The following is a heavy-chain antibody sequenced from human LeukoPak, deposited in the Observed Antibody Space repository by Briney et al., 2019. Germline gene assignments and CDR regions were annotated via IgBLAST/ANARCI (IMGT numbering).Heavy chain of an antibody. V-gene: IGHV4-34*01. CDR2: INHSGST. CDR1: GVSFSGYY. Sequence: PSETLSLTCAVYGVSFSGYYWSWLRQPPGKGLEWLGEINHSGSTNYNPSLKSRVTISVDTSKNQFSLKLSSVTAADTAVYYCARGAMVRGVLSLFDYWGQGTLVTVSS. J-gene: IGHJ4*02. D-gene: IGHD3-10*01. CDR3: ARGAMVRGVLSLFDY.